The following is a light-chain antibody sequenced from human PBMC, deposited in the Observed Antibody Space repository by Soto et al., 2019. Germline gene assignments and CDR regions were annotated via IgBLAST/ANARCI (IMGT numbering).Light chain of an antibody. CDR2: GAS. CDR1: QSVSSSY. CDR3: QQSWT. V-gene: IGKV3-20*01. J-gene: IGKJ1*01. Sequence: EIVLTQSPGTLSLSPGERATLSCRASQSVSSSYVAWFQQKRGQAPRLLIYGASSRASGIPDRFSGSASGTDFTLTISRLEPEDSAVYYCQQSWTFGQGTKVEIK.